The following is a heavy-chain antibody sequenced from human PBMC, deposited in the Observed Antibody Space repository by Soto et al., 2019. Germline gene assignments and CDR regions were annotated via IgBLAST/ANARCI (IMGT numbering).Heavy chain of an antibody. V-gene: IGHV3-23*01. Sequence: EVQLLESGGGLVQPGGSLRLSCAASGFTFSSYAMNWVRQAPGKGLEWVSVISGSGGSTYYADAVKGRFTISRDNSKNTLYLQMNSLRAEDTAVYYCAKRTVGWYFDLWGRGTLVTVSA. CDR3: AKRTVGWYFDL. CDR2: ISGSGGST. J-gene: IGHJ2*01. D-gene: IGHD4-17*01. CDR1: GFTFSSYA.